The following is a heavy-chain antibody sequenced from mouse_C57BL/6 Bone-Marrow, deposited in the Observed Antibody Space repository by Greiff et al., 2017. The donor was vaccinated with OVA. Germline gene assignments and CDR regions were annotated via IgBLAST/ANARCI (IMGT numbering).Heavy chain of an antibody. CDR3: ARHDYGSSYWYFDV. J-gene: IGHJ1*03. D-gene: IGHD1-1*01. CDR1: GFTFSDYG. Sequence: EVNVVESGGGLVQPGGSLKLSCAASGFTFSDYGMAWVRQAPRKGPEWVAFISNLAYSIYYADTVTGRFTISRENAKNTLYLEMSSLRSEDTAMYYCARHDYGSSYWYFDVWGTGTTVTVSS. CDR2: ISNLAYSI. V-gene: IGHV5-15*01.